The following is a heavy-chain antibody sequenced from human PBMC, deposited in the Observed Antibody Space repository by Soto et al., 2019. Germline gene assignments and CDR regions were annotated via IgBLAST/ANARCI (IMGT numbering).Heavy chain of an antibody. J-gene: IGHJ6*03. CDR1: GGPFSSYT. CDR3: ARTPGPYYYYMDV. Sequence: SVKVSCKASGGPFSSYTISWVRQAPGQGLEWMGRIIPILGIANYAQKFQGRVTITADKSTSTAYMELSSLRSEDTAVYYCARTPGPYYYYMDVWGKGTTVTVSS. V-gene: IGHV1-69*02. CDR2: IIPILGIA.